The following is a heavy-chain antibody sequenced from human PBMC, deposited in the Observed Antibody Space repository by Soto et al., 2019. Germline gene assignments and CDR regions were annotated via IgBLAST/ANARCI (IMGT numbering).Heavy chain of an antibody. J-gene: IGHJ4*02. CDR3: ARDRGGTAMVFTYFDY. Sequence: SVKVSCKASGVTFSSYAISWVRQAPGQGLEWMGGIIPIFGTANYAQKFQGRVTITADESTSTAYMELSSLRSEDTAVYYCARDRGGTAMVFTYFDYWGQGTLVTVSS. CDR2: IIPIFGTA. D-gene: IGHD5-18*01. V-gene: IGHV1-69*13. CDR1: GVTFSSYA.